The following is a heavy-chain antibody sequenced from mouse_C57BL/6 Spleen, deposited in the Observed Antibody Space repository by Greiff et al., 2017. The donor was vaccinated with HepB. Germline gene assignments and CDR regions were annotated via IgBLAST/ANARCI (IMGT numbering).Heavy chain of an antibody. D-gene: IGHD2-4*01. CDR1: GYTFTSYT. CDR2: INPSSGYT. Sequence: VKLVESGAELARPGASVKMSCKASGYTFTSYTMHWVKQRPGQGLEWIGYINPSSGYTKYNQKFKDKATLTADKSSSTAYMQLSSLTSEDSAVYYCARYYDYDDGFAYWGQGTLVTVSA. J-gene: IGHJ3*01. V-gene: IGHV1-4*01. CDR3: ARYYDYDDGFAY.